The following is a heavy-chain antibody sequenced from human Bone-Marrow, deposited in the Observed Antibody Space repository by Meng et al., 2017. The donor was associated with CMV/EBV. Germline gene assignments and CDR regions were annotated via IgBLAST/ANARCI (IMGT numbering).Heavy chain of an antibody. CDR2: VNYGGSP. Sequence: SETLSLTCTVSGGSISSSTDYWAWIRQPPGKGMEWIGSVNYGGSPYSNPSLKSRVTISVDTSKNQFSLKLSTVAAAETDVYSRARSTGAAAYDSWGQGTLVTVSS. CDR3: ARSTGAAAYDS. D-gene: IGHD2-15*01. CDR1: GGSISSSTDY. J-gene: IGHJ5*01. V-gene: IGHV4-39*01.